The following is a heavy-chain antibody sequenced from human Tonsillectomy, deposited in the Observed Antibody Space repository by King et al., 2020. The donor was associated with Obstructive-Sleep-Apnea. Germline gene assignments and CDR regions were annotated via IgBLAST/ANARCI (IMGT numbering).Heavy chain of an antibody. J-gene: IGHJ6*02. D-gene: IGHD1-26*01. Sequence: QLVQSGAEVKKPGASVKGSCKASENTFTRDFMHWVRQAPGQGLEWMGIINPSGGSTTYAQKFQGKGTITRDTSTSTVYMELSSLRSEDTAVYYCASLSGNYHLYYYGMDVWGQGTTVTVSS. CDR1: ENTFTRDF. CDR3: ASLSGNYHLYYYGMDV. CDR2: INPSGGST. V-gene: IGHV1-46*03.